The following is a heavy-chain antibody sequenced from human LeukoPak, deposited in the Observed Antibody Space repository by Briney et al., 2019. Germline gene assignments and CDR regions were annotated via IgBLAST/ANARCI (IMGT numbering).Heavy chain of an antibody. D-gene: IGHD3-10*01. J-gene: IGHJ1*01. CDR1: GFAFVEYT. CDR2: IKSEDDGGTT. V-gene: IGHV3-49*04. CDR3: TLSGAG. Sequence: PGGSLSLSCTTSGFAFVEYTIVWVRQAPGKGLEWVGFIKSEDDGGTTNYAASAKGRFSISRDDSKSIAYLQLNSLRTEDTAVYYCTLSGAGWGQGTLVTVSS.